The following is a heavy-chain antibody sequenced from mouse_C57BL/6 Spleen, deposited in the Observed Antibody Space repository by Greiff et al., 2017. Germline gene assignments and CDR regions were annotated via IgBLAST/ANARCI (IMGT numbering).Heavy chain of an antibody. D-gene: IGHD1-1*01. Sequence: EVQLQQSGPELVKPGASVKISCKASGYTFTDYYMNWVKQSHGKSLEWIGDINPNNGGTSYNQKFKGKATLTVDKSSSTAYMELRSLTSEDSAVYYCARKGIYYYDFDYWGQGTTLTVSS. V-gene: IGHV1-26*01. J-gene: IGHJ2*01. CDR2: INPNNGGT. CDR1: GYTFTDYY. CDR3: ARKGIYYYDFDY.